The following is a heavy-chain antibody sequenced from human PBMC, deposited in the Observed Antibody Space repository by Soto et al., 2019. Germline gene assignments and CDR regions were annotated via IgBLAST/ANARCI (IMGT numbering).Heavy chain of an antibody. V-gene: IGHV3-73*01. Sequence: GGSLRLSCAASGFTFSGSAMHWVRQASGKGLEWVGRIRSKANSYATAYAASVRGRFTISRDDSKNTAYLQMNSLKTEDTAVYYCTRTRESYSSSWSGYYFDYWGQGTLVTVSS. J-gene: IGHJ4*02. CDR3: TRTRESYSSSWSGYYFDY. CDR1: GFTFSGSA. D-gene: IGHD6-13*01. CDR2: IRSKANSYAT.